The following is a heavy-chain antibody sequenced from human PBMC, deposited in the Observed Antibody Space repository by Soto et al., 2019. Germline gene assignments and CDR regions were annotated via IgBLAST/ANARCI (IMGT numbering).Heavy chain of an antibody. CDR2: ITTDKGKT. J-gene: IGHJ4*02. CDR1: GYTFTSYG. V-gene: IGHV1-18*01. CDR3: ATRSPAFDY. Sequence: QVQLLQSGPEVKKPGASVKVSCKTSGYTFTSYGISWVRQAPGQGLEWMGWITTDKGKTTYAQKFQGRVTMTTDTSTSTGYMELRSLRSDDTAVYYCATRSPAFDYWGQGTLVTVSS.